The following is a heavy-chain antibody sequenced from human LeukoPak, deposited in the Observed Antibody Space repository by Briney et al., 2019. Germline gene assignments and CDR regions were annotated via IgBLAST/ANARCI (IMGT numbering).Heavy chain of an antibody. CDR1: GFTFSTYA. D-gene: IGHD6-19*01. CDR3: TKDAPDSGGWFFFDS. J-gene: IGHJ4*02. Sequence: GGSLRLSCAASGFTFSTYAMNWVRQAPGKGLEWVSTISGIDTFYADSVKGRFTISRDNSKNTLYLQMISLRAEDTAVYYCTKDAPDSGGWFFFDSWGQGTLVTVSS. CDR2: ISGIDT. V-gene: IGHV3-23*01.